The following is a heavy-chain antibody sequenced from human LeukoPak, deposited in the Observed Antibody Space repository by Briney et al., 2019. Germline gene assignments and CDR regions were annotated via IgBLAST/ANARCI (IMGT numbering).Heavy chain of an antibody. D-gene: IGHD3-10*01. CDR2: TWNDGSNK. CDR1: GFTFRSYG. Sequence: PGGALRHSCAASGFTFRSYGMHWVRPAPGKGLAWVAFTWNDGSNKYYADSVKGRFTISGDNSKSTLYLQMNSLRAEDTAVYYCARLLSNTFYYGSGSHLDYWGQGTLVTVSS. CDR3: ARLLSNTFYYGSGSHLDY. J-gene: IGHJ4*02. V-gene: IGHV3-33*01.